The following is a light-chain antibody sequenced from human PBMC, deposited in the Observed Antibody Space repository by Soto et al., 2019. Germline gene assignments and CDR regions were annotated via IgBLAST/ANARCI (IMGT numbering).Light chain of an antibody. V-gene: IGKV3-15*01. J-gene: IGKJ5*01. Sequence: EIVMTQSPATLSVSPGERATLSCRASQSVSSNFAWYQQKPGQAPRLLIYDASTRATGIPARFSGSGSGTDFTLTISSLQPEDFATYYCQQSYSTPVTFGQGTRREIK. CDR3: QQSYSTPVT. CDR1: QSVSSN. CDR2: DAS.